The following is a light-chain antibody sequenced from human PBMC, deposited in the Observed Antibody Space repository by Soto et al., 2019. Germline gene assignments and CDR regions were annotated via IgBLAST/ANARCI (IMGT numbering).Light chain of an antibody. V-gene: IGKV3-20*01. Sequence: EIVLTQSPGALSVSPGERATLSCRASQSVGRNYLAWYQQKPGQAPMLLIYGASSRATGIPDRFSGSGSGTDFTFTISRLEPEDFAVYYCQQYGDSPLTFGGGTKVE. CDR3: QQYGDSPLT. CDR2: GAS. CDR1: QSVGRNY. J-gene: IGKJ4*01.